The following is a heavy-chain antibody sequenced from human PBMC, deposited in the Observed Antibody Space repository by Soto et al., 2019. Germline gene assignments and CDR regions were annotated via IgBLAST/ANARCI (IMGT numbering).Heavy chain of an antibody. D-gene: IGHD3-16*01. CDR1: GGSISSGGYS. J-gene: IGHJ4*02. Sequence: SETLSLTCAVSGGSISSGGYSWSWIRQPPGKGLEWIGYIYHSGSPYYNPSLKSRVTISVDRSKNQFSLKLSSVTAADTAVYYCARGPPFHWGQGTLVTVSS. CDR2: IYHSGSP. V-gene: IGHV4-30-2*01. CDR3: ARGPPFH.